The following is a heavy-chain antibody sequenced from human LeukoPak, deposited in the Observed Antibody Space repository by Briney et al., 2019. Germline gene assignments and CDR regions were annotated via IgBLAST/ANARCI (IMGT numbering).Heavy chain of an antibody. CDR3: ARTTVLGATRWFDP. Sequence: PGGSLRLSCAASGFAVSTNYLSWVRQAPGKGLKWVSIIFSGGSTYYADSVRGRFTISRDNSKNTVYLQINSLRAEHTGIYYCARTTVLGATRWFDPWGQGTLVTVSS. D-gene: IGHD1-26*01. V-gene: IGHV3-66*01. CDR2: IFSGGST. J-gene: IGHJ5*02. CDR1: GFAVSTNY.